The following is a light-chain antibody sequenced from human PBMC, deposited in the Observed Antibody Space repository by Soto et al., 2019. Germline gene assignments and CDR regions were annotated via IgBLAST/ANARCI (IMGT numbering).Light chain of an antibody. J-gene: IGKJ4*01. CDR3: QQRSNWPA. V-gene: IGKV3-11*01. Sequence: EIVLTQSPATLSLSPGEIATLSCRASQSVSSYLAWYQQKPGQAPRLLIYDASNRATGIPARFSGSGSGTDFTITISSLEPEDFAVYYCQQRSNWPAFGGGTKVEIK. CDR2: DAS. CDR1: QSVSSY.